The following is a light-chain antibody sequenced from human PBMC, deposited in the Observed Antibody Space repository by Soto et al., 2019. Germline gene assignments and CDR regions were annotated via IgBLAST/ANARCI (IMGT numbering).Light chain of an antibody. V-gene: IGKV3-20*01. CDR1: QSISDT. J-gene: IGKJ3*01. CDR3: QQYGSSPFT. CDR2: GAS. Sequence: ELVMPKSPATMSVVPGERATLSCRASQSISDTLAWYQQKPGQAPRLLIYGASSRATGIPDRFSGSGSGTDFTLTISRLEPEDFAVYYCQQYGSSPFTFGTGTKVDIK.